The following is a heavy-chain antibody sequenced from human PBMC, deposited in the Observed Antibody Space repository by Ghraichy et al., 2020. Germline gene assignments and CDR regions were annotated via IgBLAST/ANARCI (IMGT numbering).Heavy chain of an antibody. D-gene: IGHD2-21*01. J-gene: IGHJ6*03. CDR3: TTSGGGVAVCGVGLQIFHYMDV. CDR2: IKTKTDDYVT. V-gene: IGHV3-73*01. Sequence: GSLRLSCEVSGLIFSGADLHWVRQVPGKGLEWIGRIKTKTDDYVTAYEESVRGRFTISRHDSRNRAYLEMNSLRVEDTAVYFCTTSGGGVAVCGVGLQIFHYMDVWGKGTTVIVSS. CDR1: GLIFSGAD.